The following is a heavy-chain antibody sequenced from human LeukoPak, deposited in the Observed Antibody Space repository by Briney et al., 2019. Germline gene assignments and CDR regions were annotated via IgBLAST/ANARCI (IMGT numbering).Heavy chain of an antibody. J-gene: IGHJ4*02. CDR2: INHSGST. V-gene: IGHV4-34*01. Sequence: SETLSLTCAVYGGSFSGYYWSWIRQPPGKGLEWIGEINHSGSTNYNPSLKSRVTISVDTSKNQFSLKLSSVTAADTAVYYCARDFRNRQYYYDSSAWWGQGTLVTVSS. D-gene: IGHD3-22*01. CDR1: GGSFSGYY. CDR3: ARDFRNRQYYYDSSAW.